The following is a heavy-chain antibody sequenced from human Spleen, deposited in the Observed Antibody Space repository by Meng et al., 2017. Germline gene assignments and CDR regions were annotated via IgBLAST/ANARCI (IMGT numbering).Heavy chain of an antibody. CDR2: ISWNSGSI. J-gene: IGHJ4*02. V-gene: IGHV3-9*01. CDR1: GFTFDDYA. D-gene: IGHD6-13*01. CDR3: ATQHSSSWYGLNYFDH. Sequence: SLKISCAASGFTFDDYAMHWVRQAPGKGLEWVSGISWNSGSIGYADSVKGRFTISRDNSKNTLYLQMNSLRAEDTAVYYCATQHSSSWYGLNYFDHWGQGTLVTVSS.